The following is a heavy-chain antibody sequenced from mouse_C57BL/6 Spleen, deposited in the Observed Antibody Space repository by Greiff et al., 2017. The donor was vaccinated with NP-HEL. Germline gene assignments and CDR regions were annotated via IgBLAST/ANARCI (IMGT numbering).Heavy chain of an antibody. D-gene: IGHD1-1*01. CDR1: GYTFTSYW. CDR3: AREHITTVVAWYFDV. J-gene: IGHJ1*03. CDR2: IYPSDSET. V-gene: IGHV1-61*01. Sequence: QVQLQQPGAELVRPGSSVKLSCKASGYTFTSYWMDWVKQRPGQGLEWIGNIYPSDSETHYNQKFKDKATLTVDKSSSTAYMQLSSLTSEDSAVYYCAREHITTVVAWYFDVWGTGTTVTVSS.